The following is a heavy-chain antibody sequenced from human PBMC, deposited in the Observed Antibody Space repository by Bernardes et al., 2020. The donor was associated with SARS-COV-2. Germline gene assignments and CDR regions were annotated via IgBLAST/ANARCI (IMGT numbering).Heavy chain of an antibody. CDR2: IPYSGST. V-gene: IGHV4-59*01. D-gene: IGHD3-10*01. Sequence: SETLSLTCSVSGGSISSYHWSWIRQPPGKGLEWIGHIPYSGSTNYNPSLKSRVTISIDTSKNQFSLNLRSVTAADTAVYYCARQGGSGSSPDYWGQGTLVTVAS. CDR1: GGSISSYH. J-gene: IGHJ4*02. CDR3: ARQGGSGSSPDY.